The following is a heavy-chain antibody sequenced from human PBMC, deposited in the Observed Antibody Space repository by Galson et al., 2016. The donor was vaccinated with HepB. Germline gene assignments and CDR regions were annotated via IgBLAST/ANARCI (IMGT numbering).Heavy chain of an antibody. D-gene: IGHD6-13*01. Sequence: SLRLSCAASGFTFSSYSMNWVRQAPGKGLEWVSSISTRTSYIDYADSVKGRFTISRDNAKNSLYLQMNSLRAEDTAVYYCARASSSSSWYLPGYYYDMDVWGQGTTVTVSS. CDR3: ARASSSSSWYLPGYYYDMDV. CDR1: GFTFSSYS. V-gene: IGHV3-21*01. J-gene: IGHJ6*02. CDR2: ISTRTSYI.